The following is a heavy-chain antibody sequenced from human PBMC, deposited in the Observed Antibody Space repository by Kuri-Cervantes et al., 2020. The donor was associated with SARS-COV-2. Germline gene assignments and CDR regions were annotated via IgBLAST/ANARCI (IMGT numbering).Heavy chain of an antibody. V-gene: IGHV4-61*02. CDR3: ASSGHKVAFDI. CDR2: IYTSGST. D-gene: IGHD2-15*01. Sequence: SCTVSGGSISSGSYYWSWIRQPAGKGLEWIGRIYTSGSTNYNPSLKSRVTISVDTSKNQFSLKLSSVTAADTAVYYCASSGHKVAFDIWGQGTMGHRLL. CDR1: GGSISSGSYY. J-gene: IGHJ3*02.